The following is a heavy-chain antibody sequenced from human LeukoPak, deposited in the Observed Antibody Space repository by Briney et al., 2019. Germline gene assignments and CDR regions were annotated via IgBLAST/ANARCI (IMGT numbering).Heavy chain of an antibody. CDR2: ISSSSRYI. Sequence: GGSLRLSCAASGFTVSSNYMSWVRQAPGKGLEWVSSISSSSRYIYYADSVKGRFTISRDDAKNSLYLQMNSLRAEDTAVYYCARDPYYYGSGSYYPDYWGQGTLVTVSS. CDR1: GFTVSSNY. CDR3: ARDPYYYGSGSYYPDY. D-gene: IGHD3-10*01. V-gene: IGHV3-21*01. J-gene: IGHJ4*02.